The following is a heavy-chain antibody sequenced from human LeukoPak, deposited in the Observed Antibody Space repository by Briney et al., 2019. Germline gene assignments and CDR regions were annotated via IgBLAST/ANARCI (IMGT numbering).Heavy chain of an antibody. CDR1: GYTFTSYD. CDR2: MNPNSGNT. J-gene: IGHJ3*02. D-gene: IGHD3-22*01. Sequence: ALVKVSCKASGYTFTSYDINWVRQATGQGLEWMGWMNPNSGNTGYAQKFQGRVTMTRNTSISTAYMELSRLRSDDTAVYYCASPYDSSGYDAFDIWGQGTMVTVSS. V-gene: IGHV1-8*01. CDR3: ASPYDSSGYDAFDI.